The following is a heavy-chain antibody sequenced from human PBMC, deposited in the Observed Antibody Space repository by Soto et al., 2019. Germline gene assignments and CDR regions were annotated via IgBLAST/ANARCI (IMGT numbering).Heavy chain of an antibody. CDR2: IYATGTT. J-gene: IGHJ5*02. V-gene: IGHV4-4*07. D-gene: IGHD1-1*01. CDR3: VRDGTKTLRDWFDP. CDR1: GASISGFY. Sequence: PSETLSLTCTVSGASISGFYWSRIRKSAGKGLEWIGRIYATGTTDYNPSLKSRVMMSVDTSKKRFSLKLRSVTAADTAVYYCVRDGTKTLRDWFDPWGQGISVTVS.